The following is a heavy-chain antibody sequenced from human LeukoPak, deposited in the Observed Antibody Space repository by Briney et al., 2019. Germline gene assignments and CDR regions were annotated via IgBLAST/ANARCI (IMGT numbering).Heavy chain of an antibody. J-gene: IGHJ4*02. CDR2: ISWNSGDI. Sequence: GGSLRLSCAASGFTFDDYAMHWVRQAPGKGLEWVSGISWNSGDIGYADSVKGRFTISRDNAKNSLYLQMNSLRAEDTAVYYCARDHGAEYSYGPKPFDYWGQGTLVTVSS. CDR3: ARDHGAEYSYGPKPFDY. D-gene: IGHD5-18*01. V-gene: IGHV3-9*01. CDR1: GFTFDDYA.